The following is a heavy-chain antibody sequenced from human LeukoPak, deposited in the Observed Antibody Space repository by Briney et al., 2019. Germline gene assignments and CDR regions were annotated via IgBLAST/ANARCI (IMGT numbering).Heavy chain of an antibody. V-gene: IGHV4-39*07. Sequence: SETLSLTCTVSGGSISSSNFYWGWVRQPPGKGLEWIGEIYHSGSTNYNPSLKSRVTISVDKSKNQFSLKLSSVTAADTAVYYCARDVDSSPNYYYYMDVWGKGTTVTVSS. CDR2: IYHSGST. CDR1: GGSISSSNFY. J-gene: IGHJ6*03. D-gene: IGHD6-13*01. CDR3: ARDVDSSPNYYYYMDV.